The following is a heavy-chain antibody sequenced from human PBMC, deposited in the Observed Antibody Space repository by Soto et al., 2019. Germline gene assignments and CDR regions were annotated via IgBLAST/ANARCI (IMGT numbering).Heavy chain of an antibody. Sequence: GGSLRLSCAASGFTFSSYSMNWVRQAPGKGLEWVSSISSSSSYIYYADSVKGRFTISRDNAKNSLYLQMNSLRAEDTAVYYCAREPGDEYCSGGSCYSGGDYWGQGTLVTVSS. CDR1: GFTFSSYS. D-gene: IGHD2-15*01. CDR3: AREPGDEYCSGGSCYSGGDY. CDR2: ISSSSSYI. V-gene: IGHV3-21*01. J-gene: IGHJ4*02.